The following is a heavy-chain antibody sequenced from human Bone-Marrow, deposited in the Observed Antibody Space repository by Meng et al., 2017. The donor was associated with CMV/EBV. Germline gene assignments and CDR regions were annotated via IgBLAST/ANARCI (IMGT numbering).Heavy chain of an antibody. CDR2: ISSSSSTI. CDR3: ASVDYVWGSYRYTASTSDY. D-gene: IGHD3-16*02. CDR1: GFTFSSYS. J-gene: IGHJ4*02. V-gene: IGHV3-48*04. Sequence: GGSLRLSCAASGFTFSSYSMNWVRQAPGKGLEWVSYISSSSSTIYYADSVKGRFTISRDNAKNSLYLQMNSLRAEDTAVYYCASVDYVWGSYRYTASTSDYWGQGTLVTVSS.